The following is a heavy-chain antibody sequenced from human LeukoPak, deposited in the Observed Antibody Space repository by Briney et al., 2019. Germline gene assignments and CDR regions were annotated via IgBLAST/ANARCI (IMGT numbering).Heavy chain of an antibody. Sequence: QSGGSLRLSCAPSGFTFRSYAVSWVRQAPGKGLEWVAAISGSGGRTYYADSGEGRFIISRDNSKNTLYIEMNLLRAEDPAVYYCANDYDFWSGYHSYWGQGTLVTVSS. CDR3: ANDYDFWSGYHSY. CDR1: GFTFRSYA. J-gene: IGHJ4*02. V-gene: IGHV3-23*01. D-gene: IGHD3-3*01. CDR2: ISGSGGRT.